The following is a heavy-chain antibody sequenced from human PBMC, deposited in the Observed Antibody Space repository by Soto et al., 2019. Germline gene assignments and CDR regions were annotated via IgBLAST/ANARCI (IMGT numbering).Heavy chain of an antibody. CDR3: AHRVGLQGNWNGGYFDH. V-gene: IGHV2-5*02. CDR2: IYWDDDK. D-gene: IGHD1-1*01. Sequence: QITLKESGPTRVRPTQTLTLTCTFSGFSLSTSGVGVGWVRQPPGQALERLALIYWDDDKRYSPSLKSRLTTTKDTSKNQVALTMANMDPVDTATYYCAHRVGLQGNWNGGYFDHWGQGALVTVSS. J-gene: IGHJ4*02. CDR1: GFSLSTSGVG.